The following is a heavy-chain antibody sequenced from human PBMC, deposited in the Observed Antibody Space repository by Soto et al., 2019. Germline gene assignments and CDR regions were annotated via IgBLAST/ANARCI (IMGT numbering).Heavy chain of an antibody. CDR3: ARSQGSSTSLEIYYYYYYGMDV. Sequence: QVQLVQSGAEVMKPGSSVKVSCKASGGTFGSYAISWVRQAPGQGPEWMGGIIPITGTANYAQKFQGRVTITADESTSTASMQLSSLRSEDTAVYYCARSQGSSTSLEIYYYYYYGMDVWGQGTTVTVSS. D-gene: IGHD2-2*01. J-gene: IGHJ6*02. V-gene: IGHV1-69*01. CDR1: GGTFGSYA. CDR2: IIPITGTA.